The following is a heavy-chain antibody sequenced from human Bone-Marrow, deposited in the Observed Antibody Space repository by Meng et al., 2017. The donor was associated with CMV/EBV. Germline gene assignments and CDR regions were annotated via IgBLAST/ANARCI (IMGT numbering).Heavy chain of an antibody. CDR1: GFTFDDYA. D-gene: IGHD6-6*01. J-gene: IGHJ4*02. V-gene: IGHV3-9*01. CDR3: AKGDDSSSSGGTFDY. Sequence: GGSLRLSCAASGFTFDDYAMHWVRQAPGKGLEWVSGISWNSGSIGYADSVKGRFTISRDNAKNSLYLQMNSLRAEDTALYYCAKGDDSSSSGGTFDYWGQGTLVTCSS. CDR2: ISWNSGSI.